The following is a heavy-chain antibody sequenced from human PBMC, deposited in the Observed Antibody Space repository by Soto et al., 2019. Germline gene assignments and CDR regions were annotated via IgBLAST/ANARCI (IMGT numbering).Heavy chain of an antibody. V-gene: IGHV3-15*01. Sequence: VQLVESGGGLVKPGGSLRLSCTASGFSFIDTWMTWVRQAPGKGLEWVGHIRSKTHGGTTEYAAPVKGRITISRDDSETTLYLQMNGLKAEDTAVYYCTTDFLQTGTTFDFWGQGTLVTVSS. CDR2: IRSKTHGGTT. J-gene: IGHJ5*01. CDR1: GFSFIDTW. CDR3: TTDFLQTGTTFDF. D-gene: IGHD1-1*01.